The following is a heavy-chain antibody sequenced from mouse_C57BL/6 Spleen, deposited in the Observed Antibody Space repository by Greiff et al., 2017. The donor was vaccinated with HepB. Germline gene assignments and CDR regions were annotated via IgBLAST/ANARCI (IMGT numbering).Heavy chain of an antibody. V-gene: IGHV1-82*01. D-gene: IGHD2-4*01. CDR1: GYAFSSSW. CDR3: ARNYDHDGYWYFDV. Sequence: QVQLKESGPELVKPGASVKISCKASGYAFSSSWMNWVKQRPGKGLEWIGRIYPGDGDTNYNGKFKGKATLTADKSSSTAYMQHSSLTSEDSAVYFWARNYDHDGYWYFDVWRTETTVTVSS. J-gene: IGHJ1*03. CDR2: IYPGDGDT.